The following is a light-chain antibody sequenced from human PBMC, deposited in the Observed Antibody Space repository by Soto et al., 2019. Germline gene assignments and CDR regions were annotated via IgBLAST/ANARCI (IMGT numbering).Light chain of an antibody. V-gene: IGKV3-20*01. CDR2: GAS. Sequence: EIVMTQSPATLSVSPVERATLSCRASQSVSSYLAWYQQQPGQAPRLLIHGASRRATGIPDRFSGSGSGTDFTLTINRLEPEDFAVYFCQQYGDMWTFGQGTKVDIK. CDR1: QSVSSY. CDR3: QQYGDMWT. J-gene: IGKJ1*01.